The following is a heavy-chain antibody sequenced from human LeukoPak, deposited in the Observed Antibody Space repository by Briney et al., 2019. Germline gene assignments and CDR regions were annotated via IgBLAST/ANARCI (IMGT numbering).Heavy chain of an antibody. Sequence: ASVKVSCKASGYTFTGYYMHWVRQAPGQGLEWMGWINPNSGGTNYAQKFQGRVTMTRDTSISTAYMELSRLRSDDTAVYYCARDRGLHLRRNWNYGVFDYWGQGTLVTVSS. J-gene: IGHJ4*02. CDR2: INPNSGGT. D-gene: IGHD1-7*01. CDR1: GYTFTGYY. CDR3: ARDRGLHLRRNWNYGVFDY. V-gene: IGHV1-2*02.